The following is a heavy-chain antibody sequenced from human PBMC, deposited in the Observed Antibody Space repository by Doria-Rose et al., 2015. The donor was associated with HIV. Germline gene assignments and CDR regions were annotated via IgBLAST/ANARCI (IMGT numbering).Heavy chain of an antibody. D-gene: IGHD6-13*01. CDR1: GVSLSSPGMG. CDR2: IVSDDER. Sequence: QVTLKEPGPVLVKPTETLTLTCTVSGVSLSSPGMGVSWIRQPPGKALEWLAHIVSDDERSYKTSLKSRLTISRGTSKSQVVLTMADMDPVDTATYYCARIKSSRWYHKYYFDFWGQGTLVIVSA. V-gene: IGHV2-26*01. J-gene: IGHJ4*02. CDR3: ARIKSSRWYHKYYFDF.